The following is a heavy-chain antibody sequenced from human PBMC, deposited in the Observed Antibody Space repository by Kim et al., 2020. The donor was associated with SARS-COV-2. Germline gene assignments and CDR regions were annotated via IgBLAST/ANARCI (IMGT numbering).Heavy chain of an antibody. CDR1: GGTFSSYT. D-gene: IGHD2-15*01. J-gene: IGHJ4*02. Sequence: SVKVSCKASGGTFSSYTISWVRQAPGQGLEWMGRIIPILGIANYAQKFQGRVTITADKSTSTAYMELSSLRSEDTAVYYCASSGVVVAANYFDYWGQGTLVTVSS. CDR2: IIPILGIA. CDR3: ASSGVVVAANYFDY. V-gene: IGHV1-69*02.